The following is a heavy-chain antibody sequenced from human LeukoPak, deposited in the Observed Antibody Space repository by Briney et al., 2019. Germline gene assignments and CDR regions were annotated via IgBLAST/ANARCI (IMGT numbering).Heavy chain of an antibody. CDR3: ARAPREGFSGSYHDY. CDR1: GFTFSSYW. CDR2: ISSNGDNT. D-gene: IGHD1-26*01. Sequence: GGSLRLSCAASGFTFSSYWMHWVRQAPGKGLEYVSAISSNGDNTYYANSVKGRFTISRDNSRNTLYLQMASLRGEDTAVYYCARAPREGFSGSYHDYWGQGTLVTVSS. J-gene: IGHJ4*02. V-gene: IGHV3-64*01.